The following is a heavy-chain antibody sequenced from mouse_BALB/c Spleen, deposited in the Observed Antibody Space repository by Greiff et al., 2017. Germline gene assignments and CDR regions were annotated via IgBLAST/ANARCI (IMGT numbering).Heavy chain of an antibody. V-gene: IGHV1S137*01. CDR3: ARGITTVVATDYAMDY. CDR2: ISTYYGDA. Sequence: QVHVKQSGAELVRPGVSVKISCKGSGYTFTDYAMHWVKQSHAKSLEWIGVISTYYGDASYNQKFKGKATMTVDKSSSTAYMELARLTSEDSAIYYCARGITTVVATDYAMDYWGQGTSVTVSS. J-gene: IGHJ4*01. CDR1: GYTFTDYA. D-gene: IGHD1-1*01.